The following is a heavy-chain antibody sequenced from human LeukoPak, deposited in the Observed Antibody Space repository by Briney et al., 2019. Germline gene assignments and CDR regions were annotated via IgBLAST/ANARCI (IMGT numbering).Heavy chain of an antibody. CDR2: ISSSSTAI. V-gene: IGHV3-48*01. D-gene: IGHD5-18*01. J-gene: IGHJ4*02. CDR3: TTDNGYSYGYVFDY. CDR1: GFTFSSYS. Sequence: GGSLRLSCAASGFTFSSYSMNWVRQAPGKGLEWVSYISSSSTAIYYADSVKGRFTISRDNAKNSLYLQMNSLKTEDTAVYYCTTDNGYSYGYVFDYWGQGTLVTVSS.